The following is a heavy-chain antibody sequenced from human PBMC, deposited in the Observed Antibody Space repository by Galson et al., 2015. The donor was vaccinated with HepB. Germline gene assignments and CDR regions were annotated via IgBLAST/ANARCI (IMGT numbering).Heavy chain of an antibody. D-gene: IGHD6-19*01. V-gene: IGHV3-48*02. CDR1: GFTFSSYS. Sequence: SLRLSCAASGFTFSSYSMNWVRQAPGKGLEWVSYISSSSSTIYYADSVKGRFTISKDNAKNSLYQQMNSLRDEDTAVYYCARDRQWLVRYYYYGMDVWGQGTTVTVSS. CDR3: ARDRQWLVRYYYYGMDV. J-gene: IGHJ6*02. CDR2: ISSSSSTI.